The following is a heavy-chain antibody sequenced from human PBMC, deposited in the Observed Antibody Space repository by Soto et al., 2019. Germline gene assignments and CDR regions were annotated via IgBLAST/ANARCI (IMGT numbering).Heavy chain of an antibody. CDR3: ARYCSGGSCYLDP. D-gene: IGHD2-15*01. Sequence: SETLSLTCTVSGGSISSYYWSWIRQPPGKGLEWIGYMYHSGSTNYNPSLRSRVTISVDTSKNQFSLKLSSVTAADTAVYYCARYCSGGSCYLDPWGQGTLVTVSS. V-gene: IGHV4-59*01. CDR2: MYHSGST. CDR1: GGSISSYY. J-gene: IGHJ5*02.